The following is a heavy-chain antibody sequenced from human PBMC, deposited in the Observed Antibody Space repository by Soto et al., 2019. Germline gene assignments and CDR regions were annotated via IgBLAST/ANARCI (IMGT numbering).Heavy chain of an antibody. CDR3: AKDRERIMIRFGGVGL. V-gene: IGHV3-23*01. Sequence: EVQLLESGGGLVQPGGSLRLSCAASGFTLSKYGMSWVRQAPGKGLEWVSGISGSGDSTANADSVKGRFTISRDSSKNTLHLQMNRLRAEDMAVYYCAKDRERIMIRFGGVGLWGHGTLVTVSS. J-gene: IGHJ4*01. CDR2: ISGSGDST. CDR1: GFTLSKYG. D-gene: IGHD3-16*01.